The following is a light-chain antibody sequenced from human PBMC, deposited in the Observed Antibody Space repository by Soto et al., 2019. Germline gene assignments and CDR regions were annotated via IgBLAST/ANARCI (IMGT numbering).Light chain of an antibody. J-gene: IGKJ1*01. CDR3: QQYGSSPRT. V-gene: IGKV3-20*01. CDR2: DSS. Sequence: EIVLTQSPGTLSLSPGERATLSCRASQSVSSSYLAWYQQKPGQAPRLLIYDSSSRATGIPDRFSGSGSGTDFTLTISRLEPEDIAVYYCQQYGSSPRTFGQGTKVDIK. CDR1: QSVSSSY.